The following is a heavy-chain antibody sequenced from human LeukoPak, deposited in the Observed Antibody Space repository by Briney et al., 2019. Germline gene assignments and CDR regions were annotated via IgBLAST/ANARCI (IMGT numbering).Heavy chain of an antibody. CDR2: IWFDGSNI. Sequence: GGSLRLSCAASGFNFSSYGMHWIRQAPGKGLEWVTSIWFDGSNIHYADSVKGRVIISRDNSKSALYLQMNSLRAEDTAIYYCARDSLPMAVTGPFDHWGQGALVTVSS. CDR3: ARDSLPMAVTGPFDH. J-gene: IGHJ4*02. V-gene: IGHV3-33*01. D-gene: IGHD6-19*01. CDR1: GFNFSSYG.